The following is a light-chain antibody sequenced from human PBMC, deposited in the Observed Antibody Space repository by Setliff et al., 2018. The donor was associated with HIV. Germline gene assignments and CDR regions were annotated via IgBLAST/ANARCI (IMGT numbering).Light chain of an antibody. J-gene: IGKJ3*01. CDR3: HQRSNWPPGFT. CDR1: QSVSSH. CDR2: DAS. V-gene: IGKV3-11*01. Sequence: EIVLTQSPATLSLSPGERATLSCRASQSVSSHLAWYQQKPGQAPRLLIYDASNRAPGIPARFSGSGSGTDFTLTISSLEPEDFAVYYCHQRSNWPPGFTFGPGTKVDIK.